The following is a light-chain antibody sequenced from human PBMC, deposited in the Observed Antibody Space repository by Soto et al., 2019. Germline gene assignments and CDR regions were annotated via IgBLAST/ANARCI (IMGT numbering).Light chain of an antibody. CDR2: KVS. CDR1: IRDVSGYEF. CDR3: SSFTSAYTFV. V-gene: IGLV2-14*01. Sequence: QSALTQPPSVSRSPGQSFAISCTGTIRDVSGYEFVSSYQQHPGKAPKLLISKVSNRPSGVSDRFSGSKSGNTDSLTISGLQAEDEADYYCSSFTSAYTFVFGSGTKVTVL. J-gene: IGLJ1*01.